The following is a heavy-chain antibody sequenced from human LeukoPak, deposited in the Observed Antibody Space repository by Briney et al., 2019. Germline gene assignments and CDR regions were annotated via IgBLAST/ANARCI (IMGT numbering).Heavy chain of an antibody. D-gene: IGHD6-6*01. Sequence: ASVKVSCKASGGTFSSYAISWVRQAPGQGLEWMGGIIPIFGTANYAQKFQGRVTITTDESTSTAYMELSSLRSEDTAVYYCARDRRIAARPSYYYYYYMDVWGKGPRSPSP. CDR3: ARDRRIAARPSYYYYYYMDV. V-gene: IGHV1-69*05. CDR1: GGTFSSYA. J-gene: IGHJ6*03. CDR2: IIPIFGTA.